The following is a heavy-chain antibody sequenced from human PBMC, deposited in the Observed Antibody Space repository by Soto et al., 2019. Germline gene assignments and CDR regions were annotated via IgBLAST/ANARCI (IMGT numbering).Heavy chain of an antibody. Sequence: ASVKVSCKASGGTFSSYAISWVRQAPGQGLEWMGGIIPIFGTANYAQKFQGRVTITADESTSTAYMELSSLRSEDTAVYYCARDRMVDYYDSRGYAGNWFDPWGQGTLVTVSS. CDR3: ARDRMVDYYDSRGYAGNWFDP. CDR1: GGTFSSYA. D-gene: IGHD3-22*01. V-gene: IGHV1-69*13. J-gene: IGHJ5*02. CDR2: IIPIFGTA.